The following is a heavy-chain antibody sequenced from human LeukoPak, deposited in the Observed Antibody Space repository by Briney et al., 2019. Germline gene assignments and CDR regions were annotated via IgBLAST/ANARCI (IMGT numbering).Heavy chain of an antibody. D-gene: IGHD3-22*01. V-gene: IGHV4-59*01. J-gene: IGHJ4*02. CDR1: GGSISSYC. Sequence: SETLSLTCTVSGGSISSYCWSWIRQPPGKGLEWIGYIYYSGSTNYNPSLKSRVTISVDTSKNQFSLKLSSVTAADTAVYYCASYYYDSSGYYEGNYWGQGTLVTASS. CDR3: ASYYYDSSGYYEGNY. CDR2: IYYSGST.